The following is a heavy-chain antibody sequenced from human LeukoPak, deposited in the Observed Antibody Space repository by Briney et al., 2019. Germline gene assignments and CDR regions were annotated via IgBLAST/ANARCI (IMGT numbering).Heavy chain of an antibody. J-gene: IGHJ4*02. CDR1: GGSISSYY. CDR2: IYYSGST. V-gene: IGHV4-59*01. CDR3: ARSKGFGELLYSYFDY. D-gene: IGHD3-10*01. Sequence: MTSETLSLTCTVSGGSISSYYWSWIRQPPGKGLEWIGYIYYSGSTNYNPSLKSRVTISVDTSKNQFSLKLSSVTAADTAVYYCARSKGFGELLYSYFDYWGQGTLVTVSS.